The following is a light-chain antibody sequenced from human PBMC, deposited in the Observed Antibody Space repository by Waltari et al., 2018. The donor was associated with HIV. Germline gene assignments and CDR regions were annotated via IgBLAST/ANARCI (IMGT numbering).Light chain of an antibody. J-gene: IGLJ2*01. V-gene: IGLV1-51*01. CDR3: GTWDSSLNTPV. CDR2: DNN. Sequence: QPVLTQPPSVSAAPGRSVTITCSGSTSNIETNYVSWYQQIPGTAPKLLIYDNNKRPSGIPERFSSSKSATSATLGITGLQTGDEAEYFCGTWDSSLNTPVFGGGSRLTVL. CDR1: TSNIETNY.